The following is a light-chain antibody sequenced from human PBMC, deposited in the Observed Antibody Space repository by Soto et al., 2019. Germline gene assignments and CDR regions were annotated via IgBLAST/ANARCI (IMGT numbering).Light chain of an antibody. J-gene: IGKJ2*01. CDR2: SAS. CDR3: QQQGT. CDR1: EFFSSSY. Sequence: EIALTQSPGTLSLSPGEKETLSCRASEFFSSSYLVWYQQKPGQAPRLLIYSASRRATGIPDRFSGSGSATEYTLTINTLEPEDFAVYYCQQQGTFGQGTKVDIK. V-gene: IGKV3-20*01.